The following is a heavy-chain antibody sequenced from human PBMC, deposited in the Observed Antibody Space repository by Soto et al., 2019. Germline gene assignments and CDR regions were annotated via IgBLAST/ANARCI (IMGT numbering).Heavy chain of an antibody. CDR2: IYPGDSDA. CDR1: GYSFASPC. Sequence: PWESMKISCKGSGYSFASPCIGWVRQKTGKGLEWMGIIYPGDSDARYSPSFQGQVTISADKSISTAYLQWSSLKASDTAMYYCARRPMVRGALSGMDVWGQGTTVTVSS. J-gene: IGHJ6*02. CDR3: ARRPMVRGALSGMDV. D-gene: IGHD3-10*01. V-gene: IGHV5-51*01.